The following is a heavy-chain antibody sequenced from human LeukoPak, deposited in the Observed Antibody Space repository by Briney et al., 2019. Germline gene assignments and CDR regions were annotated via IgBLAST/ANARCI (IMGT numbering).Heavy chain of an antibody. CDR3: ATPSRGY. Sequence: PGGSLRLSCAASGFAVFSNYMNWVRLAPGKGLEWVSVIYSDGDTSYADSVKGRFTISRDISKNTLYLQMNSLRAEDTAVYYCATPSRGYWGQGTLVTVSS. CDR1: GFAVFSNY. CDR2: IYSDGDT. J-gene: IGHJ4*02. V-gene: IGHV3-66*01. D-gene: IGHD6-13*01.